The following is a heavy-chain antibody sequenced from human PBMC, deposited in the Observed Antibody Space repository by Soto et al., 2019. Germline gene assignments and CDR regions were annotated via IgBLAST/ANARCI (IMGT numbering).Heavy chain of an antibody. J-gene: IGHJ3*02. CDR3: ANSIEGRGYSGYDDAFDI. CDR2: IYYSGST. V-gene: IGHV4-39*07. Sequence: ETLSLTCTVSGGSISSSSYYWGWIRQPPGKGLEWIGSIYYSGSTYYNPSLKSRVTISVDNSKNTLYLQMNSLRAEDTAVYYCANSIEGRGYSGYDDAFDIWGQGTMVTVSS. CDR1: GGSISSSSYY. D-gene: IGHD5-12*01.